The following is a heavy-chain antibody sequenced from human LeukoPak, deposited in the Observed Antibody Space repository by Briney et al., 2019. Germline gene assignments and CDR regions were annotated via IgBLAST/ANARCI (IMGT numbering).Heavy chain of an antibody. CDR2: INPNSDGT. CDR1: GYTFTGYY. V-gene: IGHV1-2*02. CDR3: ARVKYSSGPFDC. Sequence: ASVKVSCKASGYTFTGYYMHWVRQAPGQGLEWMGWINPNSDGTNYAQKFQGRVTMTRDTSISTAYMELSRLRSDDTAVYYCARVKYSSGPFDCWGQGTLVTVSS. J-gene: IGHJ4*02. D-gene: IGHD6-19*01.